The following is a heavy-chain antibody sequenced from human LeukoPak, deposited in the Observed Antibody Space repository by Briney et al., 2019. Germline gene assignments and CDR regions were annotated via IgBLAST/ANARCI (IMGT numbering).Heavy chain of an antibody. J-gene: IGHJ4*02. D-gene: IGHD3-22*01. Sequence: SETLSLTCTVSGGSVNTYYWSWIRQAPGKGLEWIGYIYYSGSTNYNPSLKSRVTISIDTSKNQFSLKLSSVTAADTAVYCCARTAYDSSGNFFDYWGQGTLVTVSS. CDR1: GGSVNTYY. CDR2: IYYSGST. V-gene: IGHV4-59*02. CDR3: ARTAYDSSGNFFDY.